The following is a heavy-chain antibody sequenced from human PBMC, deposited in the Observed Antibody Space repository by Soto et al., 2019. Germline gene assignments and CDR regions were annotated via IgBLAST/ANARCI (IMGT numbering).Heavy chain of an antibody. CDR2: INHSGST. D-gene: IGHD3-10*01. CDR1: GGSFSGYY. V-gene: IGHV4-34*01. Sequence: PSETLSLTCAVYGGSFSGYYWSWIRQPPGKGLEWIGEINHSGSTNYNPSLKSRVTISVDTSKNQFSLKLSSVTAADTAVYYCATGLVTYGSGSYYNVRWFDPWGQGTLVTVSS. J-gene: IGHJ5*02. CDR3: ATGLVTYGSGSYYNVRWFDP.